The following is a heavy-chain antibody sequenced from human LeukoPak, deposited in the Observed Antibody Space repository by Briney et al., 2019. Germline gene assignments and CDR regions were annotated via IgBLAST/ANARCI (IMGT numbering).Heavy chain of an antibody. J-gene: IGHJ3*02. Sequence: SETLSLTCTVPGGSISSYYWSWIRQPPGKGLEWIGYIYYSGSTNYNPSLKSRVTISVDTSKNQFSLKLSSVTAADTAVYYCARVSDSSGFDAFDNWGQGTMVTVSS. CDR3: ARVSDSSGFDAFDN. V-gene: IGHV4-59*01. CDR1: GGSISSYY. CDR2: IYYSGST. D-gene: IGHD3-22*01.